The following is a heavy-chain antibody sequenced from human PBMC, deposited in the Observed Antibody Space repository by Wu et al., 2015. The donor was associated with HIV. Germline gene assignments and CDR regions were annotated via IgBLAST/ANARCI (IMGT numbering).Heavy chain of an antibody. V-gene: IGHV1-18*01. Sequence: QIQLMQSGGEVKKPGASMKVSCKASGYSFYSHGIAWVRQAPGQGLEWMGWISVYNGNTKYAQKFQGRVTMTLDTSIRATYMELSGLTSDDTATYYCARGYQPRSPVIRFLDWAGRFDPWGQGTLVIVSS. CDR3: ARGYQPRSPVIRFLDWAGRFDP. D-gene: IGHD3-9*01. CDR1: GYSFYSHG. J-gene: IGHJ5*02. CDR2: ISVYNGNT.